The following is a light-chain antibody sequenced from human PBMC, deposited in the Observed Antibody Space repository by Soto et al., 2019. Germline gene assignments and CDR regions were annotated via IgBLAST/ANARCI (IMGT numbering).Light chain of an antibody. CDR3: QQYNNWPPLYT. V-gene: IGKV3-15*01. CDR2: GAS. CDR1: QSVSSN. J-gene: IGKJ2*01. Sequence: EIVMTQSPATLSVSPGERATLSCRASQSVSSNLAWYQQKPGQAPRPLLYGASTRATGIPARFSGSGSGTEFTLTISSLQSEDFAVYYCQQYNNWPPLYTFGQGTKLEIK.